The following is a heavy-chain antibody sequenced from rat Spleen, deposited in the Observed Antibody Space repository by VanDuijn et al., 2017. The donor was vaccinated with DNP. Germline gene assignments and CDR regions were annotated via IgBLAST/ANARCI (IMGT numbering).Heavy chain of an antibody. V-gene: IGHV4-2*01. J-gene: IGHJ2*01. D-gene: IGHD1-11*01. Sequence: EVKLVESGGGLVQPGRSLKLSCAASGFNFNDYWMGWVRQAPGKGLEWIGEINQDSSTINYIPSVKEKITISRDNVQNTLYLQMSKVGSEDTAIYYCAKGPNYGGWSDYFDYWGQGVMVTVSS. CDR2: INQDSSTI. CDR3: AKGPNYGGWSDYFDY. CDR1: GFNFNDYW.